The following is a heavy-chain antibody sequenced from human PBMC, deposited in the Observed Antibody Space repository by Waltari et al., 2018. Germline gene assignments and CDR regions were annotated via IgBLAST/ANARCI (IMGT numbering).Heavy chain of an antibody. CDR2: IHHSGST. V-gene: IGHV4-34*01. J-gene: IGHJ4*01. CDR3: ARFGEVPPNYFFDY. CDR1: GESFLGYF. Sequence: QVQLHQWGAGQLKPSETLSLTCAVSGESFLGYFWSWIRQSPGKGLEWLGAIHHSGSTNNNPTLESRLSLSVDTAKKQFSLRLTSVTAADAALYFCARFGEVPPNYFFDYWGQGTLVTVSS. D-gene: IGHD2-21*01.